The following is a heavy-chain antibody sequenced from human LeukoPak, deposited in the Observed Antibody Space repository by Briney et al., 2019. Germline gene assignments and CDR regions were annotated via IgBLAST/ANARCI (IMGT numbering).Heavy chain of an antibody. Sequence: SETLSPTCSVSGGSISSCYWSWIRQPPGKGLEWIGYIYYSGSTNYNPSLNGRVTISVDTSKNRFSLKLSSVTAADTAVYFCARGQILAGYYYDDYWGQGTLVTVSS. J-gene: IGHJ4*02. CDR2: IYYSGST. CDR1: GGSISSCY. V-gene: IGHV4-59*01. D-gene: IGHD3-9*01. CDR3: ARGQILAGYYYDDY.